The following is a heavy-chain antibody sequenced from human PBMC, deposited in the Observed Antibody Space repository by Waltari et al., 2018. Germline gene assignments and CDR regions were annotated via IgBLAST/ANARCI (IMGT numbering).Heavy chain of an antibody. CDR2: ISSSGGTI. J-gene: IGHJ6*02. CDR3: ARDQEIIVGGMDV. CDR1: FIFSNYE. Sequence: FIFSNYEMNWVRQTPGKGLEWISYISSSGGTIYYAASVEDRFTISRDNAKKSLYLQMNSLRAEDTAVYYCARDQEIIVGGMDVWGQGTAVTVSS. D-gene: IGHD3-22*01. V-gene: IGHV3-48*03.